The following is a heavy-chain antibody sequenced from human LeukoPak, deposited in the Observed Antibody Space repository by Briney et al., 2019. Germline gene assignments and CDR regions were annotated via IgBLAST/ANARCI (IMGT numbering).Heavy chain of an antibody. CDR3: ARNDVRGYYYGMDV. V-gene: IGHV3-21*01. CDR2: ISSSSSYI. CDR1: GFTFSSYS. J-gene: IGHJ6*02. Sequence: GGSLRLSCAASGFTFSSYSMNWVRQAPGKGLEWVSSISSSSSYIYYADSVKGRFTISRDNAKNSLYLQMNSLRAEDTAVYYCARNDVRGYYYGMDVWGQGTTVTVSS.